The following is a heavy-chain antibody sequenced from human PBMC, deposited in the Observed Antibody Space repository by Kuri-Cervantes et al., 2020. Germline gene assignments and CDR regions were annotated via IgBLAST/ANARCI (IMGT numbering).Heavy chain of an antibody. CDR2: ISWNSGSI. Sequence: GGSLRLSCAASGFTFDDYAMHWVRQAPGKGLEWVSGISWNSGSIGYADSVKGRFTISRDNSKNTLYLQMNSLRAEDTAVYYCAKVRSGYDFDYWGQGTLVTVSS. D-gene: IGHD5-12*01. CDR3: AKVRSGYDFDY. J-gene: IGHJ4*02. CDR1: GFTFDDYA. V-gene: IGHV3-9*01.